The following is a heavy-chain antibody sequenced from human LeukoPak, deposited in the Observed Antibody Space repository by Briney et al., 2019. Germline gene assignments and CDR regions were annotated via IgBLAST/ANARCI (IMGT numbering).Heavy chain of an antibody. CDR1: GYTFTSYD. CDR3: ARGVFRGTNDWLITVIPLAGDR. Sequence: ASVKVSCKASGYTFTSYDINWVRQATGQGLEWMGWINPNSGNTDYAQKFQGRVTMTRNTSISTAYMELSSLRSEDTAVYYCARGVFRGTNDWLITVIPLAGDRWGQGTLVTVSS. J-gene: IGHJ5*02. D-gene: IGHD3-9*01. CDR2: INPNSGNT. V-gene: IGHV1-8*01.